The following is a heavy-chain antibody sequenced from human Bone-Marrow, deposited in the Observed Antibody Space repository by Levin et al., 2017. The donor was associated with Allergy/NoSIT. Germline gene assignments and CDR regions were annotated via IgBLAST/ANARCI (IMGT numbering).Heavy chain of an antibody. Sequence: GGSLRLSCAASGFTFSSYSMNWVRQAPGKGLEWVSSISSSCIYLSSASSLTGRFTISRDNAKNSLYLQMNSLRAEDTAVYYCARDNHYYYYMLVWGKGTTVTVSS. CDR3: ARDNHYYYYMLV. D-gene: IGHD1-14*01. CDR1: GFTFSSYS. V-gene: IGHV3-21*01. CDR2: ISSSCIYL. J-gene: IGHJ6*03.